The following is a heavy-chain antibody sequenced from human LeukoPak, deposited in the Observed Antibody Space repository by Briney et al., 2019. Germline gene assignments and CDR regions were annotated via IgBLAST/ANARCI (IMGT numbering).Heavy chain of an antibody. V-gene: IGHV7-4-1*02. CDR1: GYTFTSYY. D-gene: IGHD1-26*01. CDR3: ARDLTSGSYYGDFDY. J-gene: IGHJ4*02. CDR2: INTNTGNP. Sequence: ASVKVSCKASGYTFTSYYMHWVRQAPGQGLEWMGWINTNTGNPTYAQGFTGRFVFSLDTSVSTAYLQISSLKAEDTAVYYCARDLTSGSYYGDFDYWGQGTLVTVSS.